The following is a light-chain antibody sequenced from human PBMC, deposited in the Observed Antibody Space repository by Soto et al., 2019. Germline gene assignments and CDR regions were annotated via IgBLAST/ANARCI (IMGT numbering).Light chain of an antibody. CDR1: QSLLHSTGHSY. V-gene: IGKV2-28*01. J-gene: IGKJ2*01. Sequence: DIVMTQSPLSLPVTPGEPASISCRSSQSLLHSTGHSYLDWYLQKPGQAPQLLIYLHSNRASAVPDRFSGSGSGTVCTLKISRVEAENVGLYYSMQALQSPATFGQGTKLEIK. CDR2: LHS. CDR3: MQALQSPAT.